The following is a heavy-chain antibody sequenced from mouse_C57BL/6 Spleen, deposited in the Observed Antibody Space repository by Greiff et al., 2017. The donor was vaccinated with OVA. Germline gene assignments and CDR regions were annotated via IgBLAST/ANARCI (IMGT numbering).Heavy chain of an antibody. CDR1: GYSFTDYN. V-gene: IGHV1-39*01. CDR3: ARLIRSYYFDY. CDR2: INPNNGTT. J-gene: IGHJ2*01. Sequence: VQLKESGPELVKPGASVKLSCKASGYSFTDYNMNWVKQSNGKSLEWIGVINPNNGTTSYNQKFKGKATLTVDQSSSTAYMQRNSLTSEDSAFYYSARLIRSYYFDYWGQGTTLTVSS. D-gene: IGHD1-1*01.